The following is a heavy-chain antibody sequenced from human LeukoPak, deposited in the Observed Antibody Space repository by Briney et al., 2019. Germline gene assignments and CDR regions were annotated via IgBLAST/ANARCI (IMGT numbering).Heavy chain of an antibody. CDR3: ARIVGLRLFEVYYYYYYMDV. J-gene: IGHJ6*03. D-gene: IGHD5-12*01. V-gene: IGHV4-34*01. CDR1: GGSFSGYY. Sequence: SSETLSLTCVVYGGSFSGYYWSWIRQPPGKGLEWIGKINHSGSTNSYPSLKSRVTASVDTSKHQFSLKLRSVTAADTAVYYCARIVGLRLFEVYYYYYYMDVWGKGTTVTVSS. CDR2: INHSGST.